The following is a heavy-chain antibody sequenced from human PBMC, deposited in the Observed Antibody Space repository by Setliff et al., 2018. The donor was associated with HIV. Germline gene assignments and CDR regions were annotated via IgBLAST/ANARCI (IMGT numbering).Heavy chain of an antibody. D-gene: IGHD2-15*01. CDR2: ISYDGSNK. CDR3: ARGGNQPLLHAYLDY. Sequence: PGGSLRLSCAASGFTFSSYAMHWVRQAPGKGLEWLAVISYDGSNKYYADSVKGRFTISRDNAKNSLYLQMNSLRAEDTAVYYCARGGNQPLLHAYLDYWGQGTLVTVSS. V-gene: IGHV3-30*04. J-gene: IGHJ4*02. CDR1: GFTFSSYA.